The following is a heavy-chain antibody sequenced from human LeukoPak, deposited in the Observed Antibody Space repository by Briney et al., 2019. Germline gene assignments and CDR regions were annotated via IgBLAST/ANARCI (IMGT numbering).Heavy chain of an antibody. CDR2: IYYSGST. CDR3: ARQESAGDYYYYYYYMDV. CDR1: GGSISSSSYY. Sequence: PSETLSLTCTVSGGSISSSSYYWGWIRQPPGKGLEWIGSIYYSGSTYYNPSLKSRGTISVDTSKNQFSLKLSSVTAADTAVYYCARQESAGDYYYYYYYMDVWGKGTTVTVSS. V-gene: IGHV4-39*01. D-gene: IGHD6-13*01. J-gene: IGHJ6*03.